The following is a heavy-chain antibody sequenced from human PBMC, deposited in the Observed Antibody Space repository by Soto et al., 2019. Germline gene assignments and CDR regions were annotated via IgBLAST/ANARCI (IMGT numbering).Heavy chain of an antibody. J-gene: IGHJ6*02. D-gene: IGHD3-16*01. CDR3: ARCLLGVNYCYGMDV. CDR2: IIPIFGTA. CDR1: GGTFSSYA. V-gene: IGHV1-69*12. Sequence: QVQLVQSGAEVKKPGSSVKVSCKASGGTFSSYAINWVRQAPGQGLEWMGGIIPIFGTADYAQKFQGRVTITADESTSTAYMELSSLRSEDTAVYYCARCLLGVNYCYGMDVWGQGTTVTVSS.